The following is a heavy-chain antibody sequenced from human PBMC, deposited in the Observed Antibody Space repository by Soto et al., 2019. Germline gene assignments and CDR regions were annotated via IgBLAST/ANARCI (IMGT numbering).Heavy chain of an antibody. CDR1: GFTFSSYW. CDR2: INSDGSTT. J-gene: IGHJ5*02. V-gene: IGHV3-74*01. Sequence: EVPLVESGGGLVQPGGSLRLSCAASGFTFSSYWMHWVRQAPGKGLVWVSRINSDGSTTTYADSVKGRFTISRDNAKNTLYLQMSCLRAEDTAVYSCAREVGYCSVGCCYDWFDPWGQGTLVTVSS. D-gene: IGHD2-15*01. CDR3: AREVGYCSVGCCYDWFDP.